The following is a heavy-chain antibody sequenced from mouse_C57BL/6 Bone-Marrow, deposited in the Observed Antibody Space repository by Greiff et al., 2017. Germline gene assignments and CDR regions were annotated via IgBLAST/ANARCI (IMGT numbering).Heavy chain of an antibody. CDR2: IDPENGDT. J-gene: IGHJ2*01. CDR3: TTPTVVAEY. D-gene: IGHD1-1*01. V-gene: IGHV14-4*01. CDR1: GFNIKDDY. Sequence: EVQLQESGAELVRPGASVKLSCTASGFNIKDDYMHWVKQRPEQGLEWIGWIDPENGDTEYASKFQGKATITADTSSNTAYLQLSSLTSEDTAVYYCTTPTVVAEYWGQGTTLTVSS.